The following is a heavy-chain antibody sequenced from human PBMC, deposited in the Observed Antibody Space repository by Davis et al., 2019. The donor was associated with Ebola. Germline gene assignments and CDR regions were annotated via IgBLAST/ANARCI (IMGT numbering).Heavy chain of an antibody. CDR3: ARGGLAARRGPGHPPDY. D-gene: IGHD6-6*01. Sequence: GESLKISCKGSGYSFTSYWIGWVRQMPGKGLEWMGIIYPGDSDTRYSPSFQGQVTISADKSISTAYLQWSSLKASDTAMYYCARGGLAARRGPGHPPDYWGQGTLVTVSS. J-gene: IGHJ4*02. CDR1: GYSFTSYW. V-gene: IGHV5-51*01. CDR2: IYPGDSDT.